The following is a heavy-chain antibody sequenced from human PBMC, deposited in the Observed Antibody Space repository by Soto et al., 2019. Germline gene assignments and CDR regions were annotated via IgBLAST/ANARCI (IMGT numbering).Heavy chain of an antibody. CDR2: IYPGDSDT. CDR3: ARHRTTVTSDYYYYYYMDV. V-gene: IGHV5-51*01. Sequence: GESLKISCKGSGCSFTSYWIGWVRQMPGKGLEWMGIIYPGDSDTRYSPSFQGQVTISADKSISTAYLQWSSLKASDTAMYYCARHRTTVTSDYYYYYYMDVWGKGTTVTVSS. J-gene: IGHJ6*03. D-gene: IGHD4-17*01. CDR1: GCSFTSYW.